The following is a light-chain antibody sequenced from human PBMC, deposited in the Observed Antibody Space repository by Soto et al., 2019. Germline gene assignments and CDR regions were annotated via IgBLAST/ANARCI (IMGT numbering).Light chain of an antibody. J-gene: IGKJ2*01. CDR2: GAS. CDR1: QSVSSN. Sequence: EIVMTQSPATLSVSPGERATLSCRASQSVSSNLAWYQQKPGQAPRLLIYGASTRATGIPARFSGSGSGTELNLTISSLQSEDFAVYYCQQYNNWPPYTLGQGTKLEIK. V-gene: IGKV3-15*01. CDR3: QQYNNWPPYT.